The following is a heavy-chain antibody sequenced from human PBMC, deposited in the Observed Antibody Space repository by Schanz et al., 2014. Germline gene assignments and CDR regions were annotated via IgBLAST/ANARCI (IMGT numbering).Heavy chain of an antibody. CDR1: GGSVSSGGDY. Sequence: QVQLQESGPGLVKPSQTLSLTCTVSGGSVSSGGDYWSWIRQHPGKGLEWIGFISYSGSTYYNPSLKSRVTISVDTSKNQFSLKLSSVTAADTAVYYCVRRVSLAYFDSWGQGTLVTVSS. V-gene: IGHV4-30-4*08. CDR2: ISYSGST. CDR3: VRRVSLAYFDS. J-gene: IGHJ4*02. D-gene: IGHD3-3*01.